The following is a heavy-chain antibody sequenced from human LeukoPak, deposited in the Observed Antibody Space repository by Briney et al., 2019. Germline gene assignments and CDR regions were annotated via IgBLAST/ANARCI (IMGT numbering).Heavy chain of an antibody. CDR1: RFTFSDYA. CDR2: ISYDGSNK. V-gene: IGHV3-30-3*01. CDR3: ARDRRRGRLYSTEGGLVY. D-gene: IGHD2-21*02. Sequence: GGSLRLSCAASRFTFSDYAMHWVRQAPGKGLEWVTFISYDGSNKYYTDSVKGRFTISRDNSKNTLYLQMNSLRAEDTAVYYCARDRRRGRLYSTEGGLVYWGQGTLVTVSS. J-gene: IGHJ4*02.